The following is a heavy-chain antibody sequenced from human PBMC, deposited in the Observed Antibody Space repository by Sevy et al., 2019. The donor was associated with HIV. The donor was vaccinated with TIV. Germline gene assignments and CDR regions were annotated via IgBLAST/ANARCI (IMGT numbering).Heavy chain of an antibody. CDR3: ARHGGLVERGFDF. J-gene: IGHJ4*02. V-gene: IGHV4-39*01. D-gene: IGHD1-1*01. CDR2: IYFSGST. CDR1: GGSIARSSYD. Sequence: SETLSLTCTVSGGSIARSSYDWGWIRQSPGKGLEWIGSIYFSGSTSYATSLRSRVTISVDTSKNQVSLKMRSVTATDTAFYYCARHGGLVERGFDFWGLGALVTVSS.